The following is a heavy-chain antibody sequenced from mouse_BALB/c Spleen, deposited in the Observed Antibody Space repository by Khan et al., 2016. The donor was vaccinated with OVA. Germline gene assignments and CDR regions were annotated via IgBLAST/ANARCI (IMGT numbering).Heavy chain of an antibody. D-gene: IGHD3-3*01. J-gene: IGHJ4*01. CDR1: GYTFTEYT. CDR2: INPKNGVT. V-gene: IGHV1-18*01. CDR3: ARDAGRY. Sequence: VQLKESGPELVKPGASVKISCKTSGYTFTEYTLHWVKQSHGKSIEWIGVINPKNGVTSYNQKFKGKATLTVDKSSSTAYMEFRSLTSEDSAVYYCARDAGRYWGQGTSVTVSS.